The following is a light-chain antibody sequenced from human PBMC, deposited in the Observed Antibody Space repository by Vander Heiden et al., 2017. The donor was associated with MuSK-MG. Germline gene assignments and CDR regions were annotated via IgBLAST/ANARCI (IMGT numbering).Light chain of an antibody. V-gene: IGKV3-20*01. CDR2: GAS. J-gene: IGKJ4*01. Sequence: DIVLTQSPGTLSLSPGERATLSCRASQSVSSGYLAWYQQKPGQAPRLLIYGASSRANDIPDRFSGSGSGTDFTLTSSRREPEDFAMYYVQQYSSSISFGGGTTVDIK. CDR3: QQYSSSIS. CDR1: QSVSSGY.